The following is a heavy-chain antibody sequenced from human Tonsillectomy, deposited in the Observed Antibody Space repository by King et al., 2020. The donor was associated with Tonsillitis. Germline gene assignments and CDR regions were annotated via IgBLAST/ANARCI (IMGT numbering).Heavy chain of an antibody. CDR3: ARDGRYGSGQTDAFDI. V-gene: IGHV3-11*05. CDR2: ISGSSDNT. D-gene: IGHD3-10*01. Sequence: VQLVESGGGLVKPGGSLRLSCAASGFTFSDYYMSWIRQAPGKGLEVISYISGSSDNTNYADSVKVRFTISRDNAKNSLFLQMNSLRADDTAVYYCARDGRYGSGQTDAFDIWGQGTMVTVSS. CDR1: GFTFSDYY. J-gene: IGHJ3*02.